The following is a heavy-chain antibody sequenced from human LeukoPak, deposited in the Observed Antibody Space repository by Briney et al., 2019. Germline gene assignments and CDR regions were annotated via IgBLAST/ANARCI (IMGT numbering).Heavy chain of an antibody. J-gene: IGHJ4*02. CDR1: GFTFSSYA. CDR2: ISGSGGST. Sequence: GGSLSLSCAASGFTFSSYAMSWVRQAPGKGLEWVSAISGSGGSTYYADSVKGRFTISRDNSKNTLYLQMNSLRAEDTAVYYCAKDKRAVSSGWLDYWGQGTLVTVSS. D-gene: IGHD6-19*01. V-gene: IGHV3-23*01. CDR3: AKDKRAVSSGWLDY.